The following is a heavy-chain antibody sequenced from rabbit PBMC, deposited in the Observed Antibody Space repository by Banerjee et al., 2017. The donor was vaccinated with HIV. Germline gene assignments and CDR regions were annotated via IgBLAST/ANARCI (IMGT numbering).Heavy chain of an antibody. CDR3: ARWPDSSGHFNL. CDR2: IYAGSSGSA. Sequence: QSLEESGGDLVKPGASLTLTCTASGFSFSSNAMCWVRQAPGKGLEWIACIYAGSSGSAYYASWVNGRFTISKTSSTTVTLQMTSLTVADTATYFCARWPDSSGHFNLWGPGTLVTVS. J-gene: IGHJ4*01. D-gene: IGHD4-1*01. V-gene: IGHV1S40*01. CDR1: GFSFSSNA.